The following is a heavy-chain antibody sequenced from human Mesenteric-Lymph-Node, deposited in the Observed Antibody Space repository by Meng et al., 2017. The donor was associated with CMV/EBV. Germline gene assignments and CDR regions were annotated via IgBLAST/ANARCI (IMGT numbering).Heavy chain of an antibody. CDR2: ISSSSSYI. CDR3: ARDFTVGGSYYSSLVY. D-gene: IGHD3-22*01. CDR1: GFNFSNYR. Sequence: GESLKISCAASGFNFSNYRMNWVRQAPGKGLEWVSSISSSSSYIYYADSVKGRFTISRDNAKNSLYLQMNSLRAEDTAVYYCARDFTVGGSYYSSLVYWGQGTPVTVSS. V-gene: IGHV3-21*01. J-gene: IGHJ4*02.